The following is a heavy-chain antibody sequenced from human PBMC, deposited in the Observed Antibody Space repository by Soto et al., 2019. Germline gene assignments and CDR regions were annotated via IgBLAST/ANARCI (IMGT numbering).Heavy chain of an antibody. V-gene: IGHV3-74*01. CDR2: LNSDGTSA. CDR3: ARGPSGWFGFDY. CDR1: GFTFSSNW. J-gene: IGHJ4*02. D-gene: IGHD6-19*01. Sequence: EVQLVESGGGLVQPGGSLRLSCAGSGFTFSSNWMHWVRQDPGKGLVWVSRLNSDGTSASYADSVKGRFTISRDNAKNTLFLQMNSLIAEDTALYYCARGPSGWFGFDYWGQGTLVTVSS.